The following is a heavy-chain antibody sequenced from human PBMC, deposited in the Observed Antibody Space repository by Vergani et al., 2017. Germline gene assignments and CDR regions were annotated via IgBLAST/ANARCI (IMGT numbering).Heavy chain of an antibody. V-gene: IGHV6-1*01. D-gene: IGHD6-6*01. CDR1: GDSVSSNSAA. CDR3: ARDLMMGYSSSWGXFDP. Sequence: QVQLQQSGPGLVKPSQTLSLTCAISGDSVSSNSAAWNWIRQSPSRGLEWLGRTYYRSKWYNDYAVSVKSRITINPDTSKHQFSLQLNSVTPEDTAVYYCARDLMMGYSSSWGXFDPWGQGTLVTVSS. CDR2: TYYRSKWYN. J-gene: IGHJ5*02.